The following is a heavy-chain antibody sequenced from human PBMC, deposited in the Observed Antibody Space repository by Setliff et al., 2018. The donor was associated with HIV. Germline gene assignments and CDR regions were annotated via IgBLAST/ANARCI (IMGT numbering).Heavy chain of an antibody. V-gene: IGHV4-39*01. J-gene: IGHJ4*02. CDR3: IIAYSSGWLAPMGFDS. CDR2: IYYSGST. Sequence: PSETLSLTCTVSAGSIRSSTYYWAWIRQPPGKGLEWIGTIYYSGSTYYNPSLKSRAIISVDMSKNQFSLRLSSVTAADTAVYYCIIAYSSGWLAPMGFDSWGQGTLVTVSS. D-gene: IGHD6-19*01. CDR1: AGSIRSSTYY.